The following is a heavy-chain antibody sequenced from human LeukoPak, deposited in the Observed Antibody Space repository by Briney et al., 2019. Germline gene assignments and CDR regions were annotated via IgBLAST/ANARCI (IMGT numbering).Heavy chain of an antibody. CDR2: IFHSGST. J-gene: IGHJ5*02. D-gene: IGHD3-3*01. V-gene: IGHV4-4*02. CDR3: ARDSGGSGYLWFDP. CDR1: SGSIFSSNW. Sequence: SETLSLTCAVSSGSIFSSNWWSRVRQHPGEGLEWIGQIFHSGSTNYNPSLKSRVIISVDKSNQFSLKLSSVTAADTAVYYCARDSGGSGYLWFDPWGQGTLVTVSS.